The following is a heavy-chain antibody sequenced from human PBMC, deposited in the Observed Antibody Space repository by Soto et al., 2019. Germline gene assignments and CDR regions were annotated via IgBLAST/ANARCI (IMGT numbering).Heavy chain of an antibody. J-gene: IGHJ2*01. CDR2: INHSGST. CDR3: ARVAAVDTAMVLLPSYWYLDL. Sequence: SETLSLTFAVYGGSFSGYYWSWIRQPPGKVLELIGEINHSGSTNYNPSLKSRVTISVDTSKNQFSLKLSSVTAADTAVYYCARVAAVDTAMVLLPSYWYLDLWGRGILVTVSS. V-gene: IGHV4-34*01. D-gene: IGHD5-18*01. CDR1: GGSFSGYY.